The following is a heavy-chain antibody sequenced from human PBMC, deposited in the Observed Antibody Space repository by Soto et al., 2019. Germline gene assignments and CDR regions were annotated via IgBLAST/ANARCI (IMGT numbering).Heavy chain of an antibody. Sequence: SETLSLTCTVSGGSISSYYWSWIRQPPGKGLEWIGNIYYSGSTNYNPSLKSLVTISVDTSKNQFSLKLSSVTAADTAVYYCARVPISGSYYWFDPWGQGTLVTVSS. J-gene: IGHJ5*02. V-gene: IGHV4-59*01. CDR1: GGSISSYY. CDR2: IYYSGST. D-gene: IGHD1-26*01. CDR3: ARVPISGSYYWFDP.